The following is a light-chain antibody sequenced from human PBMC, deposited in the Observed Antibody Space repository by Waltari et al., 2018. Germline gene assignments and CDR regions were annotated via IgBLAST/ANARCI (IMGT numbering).Light chain of an antibody. CDR1: QSVSYH. Sequence: ESVLTQSPATLSLSPGERATLACRASQSVSYHLAWYQQRPGQAPRLLIYDASNRATGIPARFSGSGSGTDFTLTISSLEPEDFAVYYCQQRSNWPITFGQGTRLEIK. CDR3: QQRSNWPIT. CDR2: DAS. J-gene: IGKJ5*01. V-gene: IGKV3-11*01.